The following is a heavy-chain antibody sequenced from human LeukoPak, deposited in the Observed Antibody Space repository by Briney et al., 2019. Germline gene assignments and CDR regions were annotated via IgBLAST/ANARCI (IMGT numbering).Heavy chain of an antibody. CDR1: GYTFTSYG. CDR2: ISAYNGNT. J-gene: IGHJ4*02. D-gene: IGHD3-16*02. V-gene: IGHV1-18*01. CDR3: AGVGDYVWGSYRSYNFDY. Sequence: GASVKVSCKASGYTFTSYGISWVRQAPGQGLEWMGWISAYNGNTNYAQKLQGRVTMTTDTSTSTAYMELRSLRSDDTAVYYCAGVGDYVWGSYRSYNFDYWGQGTLVTVSS.